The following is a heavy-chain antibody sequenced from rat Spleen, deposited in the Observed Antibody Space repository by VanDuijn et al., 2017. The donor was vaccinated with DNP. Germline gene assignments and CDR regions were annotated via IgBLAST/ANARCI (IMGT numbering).Heavy chain of an antibody. CDR1: GFTFSNYD. J-gene: IGHJ2*01. Sequence: EVQLVESGGGLVQPGRSMKLSCAASGFTFSNYDMAWVRKAPTKGLECVASIVYDGSSTYYRDSVKGRFTISRDNAKTTLYLQMNKLGSEDTAIYYCAKGPNYGGWSDYFDYWGQGVMVTVSS. CDR3: AKGPNYGGWSDYFDY. CDR2: IVYDGSST. V-gene: IGHV5-22*01. D-gene: IGHD1-11*01.